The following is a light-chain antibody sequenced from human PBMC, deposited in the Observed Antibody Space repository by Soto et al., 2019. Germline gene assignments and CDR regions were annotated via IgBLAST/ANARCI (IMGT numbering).Light chain of an antibody. CDR3: SSLRSGSTRV. CDR1: SSDVGGYDY. Sequence: QAVMTQPASVSGSPGQSIAISCTGTSSDVGGYDYVSWYQQHPDKAPKLIVYEVTHRPSGVSSRFSGSKSGNTASLTTSGLQAEDEADYYCSSLRSGSTRVFGTGTQLTVL. J-gene: IGLJ1*01. CDR2: EVT. V-gene: IGLV2-14*01.